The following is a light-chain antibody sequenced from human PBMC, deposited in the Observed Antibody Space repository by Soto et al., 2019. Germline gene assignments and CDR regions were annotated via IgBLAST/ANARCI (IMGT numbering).Light chain of an antibody. CDR3: QQYGTSPLT. Sequence: EIVLTQSPGTPSFSPGERAPLSCRTSHSVSSSFLAWYKQNPGQAPRILSYGASSRAAGIPDRFSGSGSGTDFALTIIRLEPEDFEVYYCQQYGTSPLTFGQGTRLEIK. CDR2: GAS. CDR1: HSVSSSF. V-gene: IGKV3-20*01. J-gene: IGKJ5*01.